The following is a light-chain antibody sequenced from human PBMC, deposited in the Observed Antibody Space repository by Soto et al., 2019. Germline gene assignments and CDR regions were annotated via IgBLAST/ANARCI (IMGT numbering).Light chain of an antibody. CDR1: SSNIGAGYD. CDR2: GNS. Sequence: QPVLTQPPSVSGAPGQRVTISCSGSSSNIGAGYDVHWYQQLPGTAPKVLISGNSNRPSGVPDRFSGSKSGTSASLAITGLQAEDEAEYYCQSFDSSLSGFVFGTGTKVTVL. CDR3: QSFDSSLSGFV. V-gene: IGLV1-40*01. J-gene: IGLJ1*01.